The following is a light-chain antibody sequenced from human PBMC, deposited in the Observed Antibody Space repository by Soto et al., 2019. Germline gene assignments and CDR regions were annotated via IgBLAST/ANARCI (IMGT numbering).Light chain of an antibody. J-gene: IGLJ2*01. CDR2: YDD. V-gene: IGLV1-36*01. CDR1: SSNIGNNA. CDR3: GAWDDTRNGLV. Sequence: QSVLTQPPSVSEAPRERVTISCSGSSSNIGNNAVNWYQQLPGKAPKLLIYYDDLLPSGVSDRFSGSKSGTSASLAISGLQSGDEADYYCGAWDDTRNGLVFGGGTKLTVL.